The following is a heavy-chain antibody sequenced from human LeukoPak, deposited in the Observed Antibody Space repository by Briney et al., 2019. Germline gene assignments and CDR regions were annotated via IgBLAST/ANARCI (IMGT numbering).Heavy chain of an antibody. CDR1: GFTFSSYT. CDR2: IGTSSTTI. V-gene: IGHV3-48*04. J-gene: IGHJ4*02. CDR3: ALNPDYYGSGSFDY. Sequence: GGSLRLSCAASGFTFSSYTMYWVRQPPGKGLEWVSNIGTSSTTIYYADSVKGRFTISRDNAKNSLYLQMNSLRAEDTAVYYCALNPDYYGSGSFDYWGQGTLVTVSS. D-gene: IGHD3-10*01.